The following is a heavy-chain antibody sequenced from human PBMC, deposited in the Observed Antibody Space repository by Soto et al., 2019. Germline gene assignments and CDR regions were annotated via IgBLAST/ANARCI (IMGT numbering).Heavy chain of an antibody. CDR2: ISSDESNK. V-gene: IGHV3-30-3*01. D-gene: IGHD6-6*01. CDR1: GFTFSNYP. CDR3: ARESSLVGYYYGMDV. Sequence: PGGSLRLSCAASGFTFSNYPMHWVRQAPGKGLEWVAVISSDESNKYYIDSVKGRFTISRDNSKNTLYLQMNSLRAEDTAVYYCARESSLVGYYYGMDVWGQGTTVTSP. J-gene: IGHJ6*02.